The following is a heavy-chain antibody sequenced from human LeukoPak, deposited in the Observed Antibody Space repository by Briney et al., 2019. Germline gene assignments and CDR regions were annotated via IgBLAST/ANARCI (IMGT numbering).Heavy chain of an antibody. J-gene: IGHJ5*02. D-gene: IGHD3-9*01. CDR1: GGSISSSSYY. CDR3: ARGEDDILTGLSTSWFDP. V-gene: IGHV4-39*07. Sequence: SETLSLTCTVSGGSISSSSYYWGWIRQPPGKGLEWIGSIYYSGSTYYNPSLKSRVTISVDTSKNQFSLKLSSVTAADTAVYYCARGEDDILTGLSTSWFDPWGQGTLVTVSS. CDR2: IYYSGST.